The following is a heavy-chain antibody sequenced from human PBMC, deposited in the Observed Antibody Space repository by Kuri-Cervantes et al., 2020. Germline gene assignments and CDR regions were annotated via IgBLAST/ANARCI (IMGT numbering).Heavy chain of an antibody. D-gene: IGHD3-22*01. CDR1: GFTFDDYA. J-gene: IGHJ3*02. CDR3: ARGSFSSGYYRPFDAFDI. Sequence: GGSLRLSCAASGFTFDDYAMHWVRQAPGKGLEWVSGISWNSGSIGYADSVKGRFTISRDNAKNSLYLQMNSLRAEDTALYYCARGSFSSGYYRPFDAFDIWGQGTMVTVSS. CDR2: ISWNSGSI. V-gene: IGHV3-9*01.